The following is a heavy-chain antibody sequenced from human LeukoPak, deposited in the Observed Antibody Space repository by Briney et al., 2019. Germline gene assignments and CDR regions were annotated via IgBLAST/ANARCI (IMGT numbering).Heavy chain of an antibody. Sequence: ASVKVSCKASGYTFTGYYMHWVRQAPGQGLEWMGRINPNSGGTNYAQKFQGRVTMTRDTSISTAYMELSRLRSDDTAVYYCARGALAVAGTSSYYYYMDVWGKGTTVTVSS. CDR3: ARGALAVAGTSSYYYYMDV. J-gene: IGHJ6*03. V-gene: IGHV1-2*06. D-gene: IGHD6-19*01. CDR1: GYTFTGYY. CDR2: INPNSGGT.